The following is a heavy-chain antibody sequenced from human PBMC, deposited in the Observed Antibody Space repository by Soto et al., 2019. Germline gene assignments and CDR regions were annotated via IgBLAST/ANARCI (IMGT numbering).Heavy chain of an antibody. CDR3: ARIGTFGVVIPVDY. CDR1: GYTFTSYA. CDR2: INAGNGNT. Sequence: ASVKVSCKASGYTFTSYAMHWVRQAPGQRLEWMGWINAGNGNTKYSQKFQGRVTITRDTSASTAYMELSSLRSEDTAVYYCARIGTFGVVIPVDYWGQGTLVTVSS. V-gene: IGHV1-3*01. J-gene: IGHJ4*02. D-gene: IGHD3-3*01.